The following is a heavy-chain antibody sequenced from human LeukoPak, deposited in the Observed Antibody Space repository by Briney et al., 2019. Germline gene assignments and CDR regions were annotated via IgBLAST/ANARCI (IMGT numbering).Heavy chain of an antibody. J-gene: IGHJ4*02. Sequence: PGGSLRLSCAASGFTFSSYAMHWVRQAPGKGLEYVSAISSNGGSTYYANSVKGRFTISRDNSKNTLYLQMGSLRAEDMAVCYCARVAAAGTGFDYWGQGTLVTVSS. V-gene: IGHV3-64*01. CDR3: ARVAAAGTGFDY. CDR2: ISSNGGST. CDR1: GFTFSSYA. D-gene: IGHD6-13*01.